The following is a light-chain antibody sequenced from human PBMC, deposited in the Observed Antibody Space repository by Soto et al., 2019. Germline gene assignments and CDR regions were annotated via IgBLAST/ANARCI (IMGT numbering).Light chain of an antibody. CDR3: SSYTSSNTLEV. CDR1: NSDVGNYIY. J-gene: IGLJ1*01. CDR2: EVS. V-gene: IGLV2-14*01. Sequence: QSVLTQPASVSGSPGQSITISCTGTNSDVGNYIYVSWYQQRPGKGPKLMIYEVSNRPSGVSNRFSGSKSGNTASLTISGLQAEDEADYYCSSYTSSNTLEVFGFGTKVTV.